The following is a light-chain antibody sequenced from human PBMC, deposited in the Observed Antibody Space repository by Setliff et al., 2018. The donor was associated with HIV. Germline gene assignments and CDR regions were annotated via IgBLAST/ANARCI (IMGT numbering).Light chain of an antibody. Sequence: QSALTQPASGSGSPGQSITISCTGASSDVGGYSFVSWYQQHPAKAPKFMMYAVSYRPSGVSDRFSGYKSGNTASLTISGLQAEDDADYYCSSYTSSTPLSVFGTGTKVTVL. CDR2: AVS. CDR1: SSDVGGYSF. CDR3: SSYTSSTPLSV. V-gene: IGLV2-14*03. J-gene: IGLJ1*01.